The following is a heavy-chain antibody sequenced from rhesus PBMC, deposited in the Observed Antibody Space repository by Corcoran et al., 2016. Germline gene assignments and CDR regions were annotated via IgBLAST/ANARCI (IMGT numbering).Heavy chain of an antibody. CDR3: ARSPIQWVQLRVFDY. CDR2: ISGSGGST. D-gene: IGHD5-24*01. V-gene: IGHV4-173*01. CDR1: GDSISSTY. J-gene: IGHJ4*01. Sequence: QLQLQESGPGLVKPSATLSLTCAVSGDSISSTYWHWLRQPPGQGLEWIGRISGSGGSTDYNPSLKSRVTISTDTSKNQFSLKLSSVTAADTAVYYCARSPIQWVQLRVFDYWGQGVLVTVSS.